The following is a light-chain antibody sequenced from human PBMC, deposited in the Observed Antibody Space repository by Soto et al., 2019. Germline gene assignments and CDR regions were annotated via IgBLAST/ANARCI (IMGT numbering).Light chain of an antibody. CDR1: SGHGSYI. Sequence: QAVVTQSSSASASLGSSVKLTCTLSSGHGSYIIAWHQQQPGKAPRYLMKLERSGTYNKGSGVPDRFSGSSSGTDRYLTISNLQSEDEAEYYCETWDSNTQVFGTGTKVTVL. CDR2: LERSGTY. J-gene: IGLJ1*01. V-gene: IGLV4-60*03. CDR3: ETWDSNTQV.